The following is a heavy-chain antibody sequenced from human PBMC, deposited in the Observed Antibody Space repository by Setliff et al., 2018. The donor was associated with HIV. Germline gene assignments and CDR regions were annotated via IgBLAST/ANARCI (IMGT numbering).Heavy chain of an antibody. J-gene: IGHJ6*03. V-gene: IGHV3-21*01. D-gene: IGHD2-21*02. CDR2: ISCSSSYT. CDR3: ARDSESGRFVVVTAPYYYMDV. CDR1: GFTFSTYW. Sequence: NPGGSLRLSCAAFGFTFSTYWMSWVRQAPGKGLEWVSSISCSSSYTHYADSVKGRVTIPRDNAKNTLFLQMKSLRAEDTAVYYCARDSESGRFVVVTAPYYYMDVWGKGTTVTVSS.